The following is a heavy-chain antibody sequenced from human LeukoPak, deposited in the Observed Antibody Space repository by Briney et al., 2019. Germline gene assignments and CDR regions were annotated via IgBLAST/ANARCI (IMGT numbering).Heavy chain of an antibody. Sequence: PGGSPRLSCAASGFTFSSYVMSWVRQAPGKGLEWVSVISNSGGSTYYAESVKGRFTISRDNSKNTLYLQMNSLRAEDTAVYYCARVGYYDFWSGYSIHFDYWGQGTLVTVSS. CDR1: GFTFSSYV. CDR2: ISNSGGST. CDR3: ARVGYYDFWSGYSIHFDY. D-gene: IGHD3-3*01. V-gene: IGHV3-23*01. J-gene: IGHJ4*02.